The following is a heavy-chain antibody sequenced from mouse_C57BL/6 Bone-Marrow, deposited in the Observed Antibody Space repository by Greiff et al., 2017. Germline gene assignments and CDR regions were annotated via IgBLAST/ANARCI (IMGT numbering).Heavy chain of an antibody. D-gene: IGHD2-10*01. Sequence: QVQLQQPGAELVKPGASVKLSCKASGYTFTSYWMHWVKQRPGQGLEWIGMIHPNSGSTNYNEKFKSKATLTVDTSSSTAYMQLSSLTSEDSAVYYCARSAYYGNGGVFDYWGQGTTLTVSS. CDR3: ARSAYYGNGGVFDY. J-gene: IGHJ2*01. CDR1: GYTFTSYW. V-gene: IGHV1-64*01. CDR2: IHPNSGST.